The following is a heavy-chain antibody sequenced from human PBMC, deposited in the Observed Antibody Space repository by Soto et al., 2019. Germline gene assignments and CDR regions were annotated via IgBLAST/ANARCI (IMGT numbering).Heavy chain of an antibody. CDR2: ISGSGGST. CDR3: ARVGYCSGGSCYGMDV. D-gene: IGHD2-15*01. Sequence: EVQLLESGGGLVQPGGSLRLSCAASGFTFSSYAMSWVRQAPGKGLEWVSAISGSGGSTYYADSVKGRFTISRDNSKNTLYLQMNSLRAEDTAVYYCARVGYCSGGSCYGMDVWGQGTTVTVSS. CDR1: GFTFSSYA. V-gene: IGHV3-23*01. J-gene: IGHJ6*02.